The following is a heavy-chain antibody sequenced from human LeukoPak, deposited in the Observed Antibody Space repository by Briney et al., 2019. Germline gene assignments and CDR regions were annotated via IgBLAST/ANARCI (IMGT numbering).Heavy chain of an antibody. Sequence: ASVKVSCKVSGYTFTSYGISWVRQAPGQGLEWMGWISAYNGNTNYAQKLQGRVTMTTDTSTSTAYMELRSLRSDDTAVYYCARDTQWLSLGVYYFDYWGQGTLVTVSS. V-gene: IGHV1-18*01. CDR2: ISAYNGNT. CDR1: GYTFTSYG. J-gene: IGHJ4*02. D-gene: IGHD6-19*01. CDR3: ARDTQWLSLGVYYFDY.